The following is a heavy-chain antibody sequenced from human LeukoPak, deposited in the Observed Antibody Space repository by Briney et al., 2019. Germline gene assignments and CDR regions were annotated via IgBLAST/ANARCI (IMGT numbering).Heavy chain of an antibody. CDR1: GGSINSGNYY. CDR3: AREGAGYY. J-gene: IGHJ4*02. V-gene: IGHV4-61*02. CDR2: IYTNGGI. Sequence: SETLSLTCTASGGSINSGNYYWNWIRQPAGEGLEWIGRIYTNGGIMYNPSLKSRVAISMDTSKNQFSLDLNSVTAADTAMYYCAREGAGYYWGQGTLVTVSS. D-gene: IGHD1-26*01.